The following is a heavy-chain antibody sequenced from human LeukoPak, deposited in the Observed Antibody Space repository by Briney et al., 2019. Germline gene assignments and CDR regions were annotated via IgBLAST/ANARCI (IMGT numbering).Heavy chain of an antibody. CDR2: ILYSGTT. CDR3: ARVGDWNDLVY. J-gene: IGHJ4*02. V-gene: IGHV4-59*01. CDR1: GGSISPCY. D-gene: IGHD1-1*01. Sequence: SETLSLTCTVSGGSISPCYWSWIRQTPGKGLEWIGYILYSGTTTNYNPSLKSRVTISVDTSKNQFSLKLSSVTAADTAVYYCARVGDWNDLVYWGQGTLVTVSS.